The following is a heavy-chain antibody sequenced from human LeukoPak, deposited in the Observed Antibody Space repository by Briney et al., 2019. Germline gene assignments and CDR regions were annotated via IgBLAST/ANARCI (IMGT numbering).Heavy chain of an antibody. Sequence: PGGSLRLSCAASGFTFSSYAMHWVRQAPGKGLEWVAVISYDGSNKYYADSVKGRFTTSRDNSKNTLYLQMNSLRAEDTAVYYCARAPSYDILTGYYPAWGQGTLVTVSS. CDR2: ISYDGSNK. V-gene: IGHV3-30*04. J-gene: IGHJ5*02. CDR3: ARAPSYDILTGYYPA. CDR1: GFTFSSYA. D-gene: IGHD3-9*01.